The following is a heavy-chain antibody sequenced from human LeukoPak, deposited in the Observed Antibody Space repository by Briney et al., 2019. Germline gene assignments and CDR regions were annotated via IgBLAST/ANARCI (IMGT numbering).Heavy chain of an antibody. D-gene: IGHD4-11*01. CDR1: GFTFSNFV. CDR3: GREGGNYVYDY. CDR2: ISPDGTNK. Sequence: GRSLSLTCAASGFTFSNFVMHWVRQAPGKGLEWVASISPDGTNKYYSDSVKGRFTVSRDNSKNTLYLQVNSLGADDTAVFYCGREGGNYVYDYWGQGTLVTVCS. J-gene: IGHJ4*02. V-gene: IGHV3-30-3*01.